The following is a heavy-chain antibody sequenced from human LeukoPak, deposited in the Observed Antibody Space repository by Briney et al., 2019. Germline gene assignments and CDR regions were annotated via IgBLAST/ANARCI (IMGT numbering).Heavy chain of an antibody. CDR3: ARDGSGL. V-gene: IGHV4-38-2*02. CDR1: GDFISTNFY. Sequence: SETLSLTCRLSGDFISTNFYWSWIRQTPGKGLEWIANIHHSGTTYYNPSLKSRVTISIDTSRNQFSLKLKFVTAADTAIYYCARDGSGLWGQGTLVTVSS. CDR2: IHHSGTT. J-gene: IGHJ4*02. D-gene: IGHD6-19*01.